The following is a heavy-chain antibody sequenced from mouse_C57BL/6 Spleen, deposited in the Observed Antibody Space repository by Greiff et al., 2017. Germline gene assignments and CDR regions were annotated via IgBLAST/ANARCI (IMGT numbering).Heavy chain of an antibody. CDR3: ARYPYYYGSRGDAMDY. D-gene: IGHD1-1*01. Sequence: QVQLQQPGAELVKPGASVKLSCKASGYTFTSYWMHWVKQRPGRGLEWIGRIDPNSGGTKYNEKFKSKATLTVDKHSSTAYMQRSSLTSEDSAVYYCARYPYYYGSRGDAMDYWGQGTSVTVSS. CDR1: GYTFTSYW. CDR2: IDPNSGGT. V-gene: IGHV1-72*01. J-gene: IGHJ4*01.